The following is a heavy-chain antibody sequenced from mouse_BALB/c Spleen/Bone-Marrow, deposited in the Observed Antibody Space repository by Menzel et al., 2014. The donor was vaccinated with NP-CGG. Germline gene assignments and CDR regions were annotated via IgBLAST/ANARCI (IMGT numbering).Heavy chain of an antibody. D-gene: IGHD1-3*01. CDR3: ASLSGDFDY. V-gene: IGHV14-3*02. CDR1: GFNITDHY. J-gene: IGHJ2*01. Sequence: VQLQQSGAELVKPGASVKLSCTASGFNITDHYIHWVKQRPGQGLDWIGRIDPESDNTQYDPKFQGKATLTADTSSNTAYLHLSSLTSEGAAVYFCASLSGDFDYWGQGTILTVSS. CDR2: IDPESDNT.